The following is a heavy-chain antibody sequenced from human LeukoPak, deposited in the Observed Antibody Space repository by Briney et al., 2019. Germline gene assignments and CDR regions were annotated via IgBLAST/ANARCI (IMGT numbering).Heavy chain of an antibody. D-gene: IGHD6-19*01. Sequence: PSETLSLTCTVSGGSISNSIYYWTWIRQPPGKGLEWIGEINHRGSTHYNPSLKSRVTISVDTSKKQFSLKLSSVTAADTAVYYCATYSTGFDIWGQGTVVTVSS. V-gene: IGHV4-39*07. J-gene: IGHJ3*02. CDR3: ATYSTGFDI. CDR1: GGSISNSIYY. CDR2: INHRGST.